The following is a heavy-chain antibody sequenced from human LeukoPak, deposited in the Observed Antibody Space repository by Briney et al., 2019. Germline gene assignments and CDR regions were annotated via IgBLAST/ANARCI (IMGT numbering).Heavy chain of an antibody. J-gene: IGHJ4*02. CDR3: AKGYYDSSGYLGY. CDR2: ISSSGSTI. V-gene: IGHV3-48*03. D-gene: IGHD3-22*01. CDR1: GFTFSSYE. Sequence: GGPLRLSCAASGFTFSSYEMNWVRQAPGKGLEWVSYISSSGSTIYYADSVKGRFTISRDNAKNSLYLQMNSLRAEDTAVYYCAKGYYDSSGYLGYWGQGTLVTVSS.